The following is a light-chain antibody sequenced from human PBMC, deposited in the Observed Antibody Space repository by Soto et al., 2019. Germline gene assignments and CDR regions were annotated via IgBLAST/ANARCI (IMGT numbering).Light chain of an antibody. CDR2: DAS. J-gene: IGKJ4*01. Sequence: EIVLTQSPATLSLSPGERATLSCRASQSVSSFLAWYQQKPGQAPRLLIYDASNRATGIPARFSGSGSGTDFTLTISSLEPEDFAVYYCQHRSNWPLTFGGGTKVEIK. V-gene: IGKV3-11*01. CDR3: QHRSNWPLT. CDR1: QSVSSF.